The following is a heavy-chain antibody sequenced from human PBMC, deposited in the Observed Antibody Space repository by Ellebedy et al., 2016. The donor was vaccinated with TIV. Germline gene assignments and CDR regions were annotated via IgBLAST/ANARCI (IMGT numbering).Heavy chain of an antibody. CDR3: ARDLSTIVVVPAATHYGMDV. J-gene: IGHJ6*02. CDR1: GDSVSSNSAA. Sequence: SETLSLXCAVSGDSVSSNSAAWNWIRQSPSRGLEWLGRTYYRSKWYNDYAVSVKSRITINPDTSKNQFSLQLNSVTPEDTAVYYCARDLSTIVVVPAATHYGMDVWGQGTTVTVSS. D-gene: IGHD2-2*01. V-gene: IGHV6-1*01. CDR2: TYYRSKWYN.